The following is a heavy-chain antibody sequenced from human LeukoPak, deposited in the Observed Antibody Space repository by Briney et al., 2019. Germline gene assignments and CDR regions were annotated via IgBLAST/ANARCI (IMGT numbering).Heavy chain of an antibody. CDR2: ISGSGGST. CDR3: AKDLEHISADGITRR. CDR1: GFTFSNYA. Sequence: PGGSLRLSCAASGFTFSNYAMSWVRQAPGRGGEWGSSISGSGGSTYYVDSVKGRFTNSRDNSKNTLYLQMYSRRAEDTAVYYCAKDLEHISADGITRRWGQGTLVTVSS. D-gene: IGHD6-13*01. V-gene: IGHV3-23*01. J-gene: IGHJ4*02.